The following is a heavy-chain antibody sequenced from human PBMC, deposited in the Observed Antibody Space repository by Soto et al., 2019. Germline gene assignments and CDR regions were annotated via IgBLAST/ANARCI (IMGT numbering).Heavy chain of an antibody. CDR1: GYTFTSYG. D-gene: IGHD4-17*01. V-gene: IGHV1-18*01. Sequence: QVQLVQSGAEVKKPGASVKVSCKASGYTFTSYGISWGRQAPGQGLEWMGWISAYNGNTHYAQRLQARVTITTDRSTSTAYMELRSLRSDDTAVYYCASDRPTTVTTYRVFDYWGQGTLFAVSS. CDR2: ISAYNGNT. J-gene: IGHJ4*02. CDR3: ASDRPTTVTTYRVFDY.